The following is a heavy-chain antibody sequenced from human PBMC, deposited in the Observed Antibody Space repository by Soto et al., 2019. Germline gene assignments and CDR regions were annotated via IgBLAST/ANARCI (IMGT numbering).Heavy chain of an antibody. CDR3: ARTYRSSPTSNWFDP. CDR2: TYYRSKWYN. D-gene: IGHD6-13*01. CDR1: GDSVSSSSAA. Sequence: SETLSLTCAISGDSVSSSSAAWNWIRQSPSRGLEWLGRTYYRSKWYNDYAVSVKSRITINPDTSKNQFSLQLNSVTPEDTAVYYCARTYRSSPTSNWFDPWGQGTLVTVYS. V-gene: IGHV6-1*01. J-gene: IGHJ5*02.